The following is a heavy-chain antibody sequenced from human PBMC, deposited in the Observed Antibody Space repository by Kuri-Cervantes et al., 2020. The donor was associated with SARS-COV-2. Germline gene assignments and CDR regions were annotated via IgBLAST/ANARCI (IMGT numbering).Heavy chain of an antibody. CDR3: ARDTPFDFWSGYFLNPGWSEPSMDV. CDR2: IIPIFGTA. Sequence: SVKVSCKASGGTFSSYAISWVRQAPGQGLEWMGGIIPIFGTANYAQKFQGRVTITADKSTSTVYMELSSLRSEDTAVYYCARDTPFDFWSGYFLNPGWSEPSMDVWGQGTTVTVSS. V-gene: IGHV1-69*06. CDR1: GGTFSSYA. J-gene: IGHJ6*02. D-gene: IGHD3-3*01.